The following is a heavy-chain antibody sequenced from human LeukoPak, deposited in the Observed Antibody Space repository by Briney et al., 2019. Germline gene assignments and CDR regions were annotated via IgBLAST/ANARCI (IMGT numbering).Heavy chain of an antibody. CDR1: GFTFSDYY. Sequence: GGSLRLSCAASGFTFSDYYMSWIRQAPGKGLEWVSYISSSGSTIYYADSVKGRFTISRDNAKNSLYLQMNSLRAEDTAVYYCARDSDDSSGYYSWEWFDPWGQGTLVTVSS. D-gene: IGHD3-22*01. CDR3: ARDSDDSSGYYSWEWFDP. V-gene: IGHV3-11*01. J-gene: IGHJ5*02. CDR2: ISSSGSTI.